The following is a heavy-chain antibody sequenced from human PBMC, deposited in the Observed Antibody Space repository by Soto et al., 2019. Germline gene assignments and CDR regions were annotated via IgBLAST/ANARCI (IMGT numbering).Heavy chain of an antibody. Sequence: SQTLSLPCAISGDSVSGNSAAWNWIRQSPSRGLELLGRTYYSSKWYNDYAVSVKSRITVTPDTSKNKYSLHLNSLTPEDTAVYYCAREFPYSENSDSYFDYWGQGTLVTVSS. CDR1: GDSVSGNSAA. CDR3: AREFPYSENSDSYFDY. D-gene: IGHD3-16*01. CDR2: TYYSSKWYN. V-gene: IGHV6-1*01. J-gene: IGHJ4*02.